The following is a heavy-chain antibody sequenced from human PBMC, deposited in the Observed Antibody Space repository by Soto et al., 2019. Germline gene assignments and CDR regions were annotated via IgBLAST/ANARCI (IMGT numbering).Heavy chain of an antibody. Sequence: ASVKVSCKTSGYTFTDYYTHWVRQAPGQGLEWMGWMNPKSGGAYFAQKFQGRVTLTRDTSIGTAYIEVNSLTSDDTAVYFCTRENIENSDGLHDAFDSWGQGKRVTVSS. CDR3: TRENIENSDGLHDAFDS. D-gene: IGHD5-18*01. CDR1: GYTFTDYY. V-gene: IGHV1-2*02. J-gene: IGHJ3*02. CDR2: MNPKSGGA.